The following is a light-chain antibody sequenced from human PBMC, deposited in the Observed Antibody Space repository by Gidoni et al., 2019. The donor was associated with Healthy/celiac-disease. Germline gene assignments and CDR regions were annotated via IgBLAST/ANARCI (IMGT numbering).Light chain of an antibody. J-gene: IGKJ1*01. Sequence: EMVLRRPPATLSVSPGERATLSCRASQSVSSNLVWYQQKPGQAPRLLIYGASTRATGIPARFSGSGSGTEFTLTISSLQSEDFAVYYCQQYNNWPWTFGQGTKVEVK. V-gene: IGKV3-15*01. CDR2: GAS. CDR3: QQYNNWPWT. CDR1: QSVSSN.